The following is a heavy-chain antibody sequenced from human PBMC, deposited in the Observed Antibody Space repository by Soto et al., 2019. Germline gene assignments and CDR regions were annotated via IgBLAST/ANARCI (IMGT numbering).Heavy chain of an antibody. CDR1: GGSISSYY. J-gene: IGHJ4*02. V-gene: IGHV4-59*01. D-gene: IGHD4-17*01. CDR3: ARDYSAFGDYWFDY. Sequence: QVQLQESGPGLVKPSETLSLSCTVSGGSISSYYWSWIRQPPGKGLEWIGYIYYSGSTNYNPSLKSRVTISVDTSTNQFSLKLSSVTAADTAVYYCARDYSAFGDYWFDYWGQGTLVTVSS. CDR2: IYYSGST.